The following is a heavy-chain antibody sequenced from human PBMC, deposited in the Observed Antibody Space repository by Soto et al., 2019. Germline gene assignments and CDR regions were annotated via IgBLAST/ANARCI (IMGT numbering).Heavy chain of an antibody. J-gene: IGHJ4*02. CDR1: GFTFSDYA. D-gene: IGHD6-13*01. CDR2: IWVDGATK. CDR3: GRGGFSTNWRFDY. V-gene: IGHV3-33*01. Sequence: QVQLVESGGGVVQPGRSLRLSCAASGFTFSDYAMHWVRQAPGKGLEWVASIWVDGATKYYADSVKGRFTISRDNSKNTVYLQMNRLRAEDSALYYCGRGGFSTNWRFDYWGQGTLVAVSS.